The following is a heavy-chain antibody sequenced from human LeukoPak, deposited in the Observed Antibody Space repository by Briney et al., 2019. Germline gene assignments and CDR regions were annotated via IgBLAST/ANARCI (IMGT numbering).Heavy chain of an antibody. V-gene: IGHV4-59*08. CDR2: IAYSGST. Sequence: PSETLSFTCSVSGGSISGYYWSWLQQPPGKGLEWVGYIAYSGSTFYNPSLKSRVTISVDTPKNQFSLRLSPVTAADTAVYYCLRHTAATTLDYWGQGTLVTVSS. CDR3: LRHTAATTLDY. CDR1: GGSISGYY. J-gene: IGHJ4*02. D-gene: IGHD1-1*01.